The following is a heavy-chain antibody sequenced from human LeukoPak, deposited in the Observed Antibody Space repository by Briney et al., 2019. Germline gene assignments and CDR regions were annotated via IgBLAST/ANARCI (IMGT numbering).Heavy chain of an antibody. Sequence: PGRSLRLSCAASGFTFSSNWMSWVRQAPGKGLEWVANVKQDGSETYYVDSVKGRFTISRDNAKNSLFLQMNSLRVEDTAVYYCARAYSYAFEPWGQGTLVTVSS. J-gene: IGHJ5*02. CDR3: ARAYSYAFEP. V-gene: IGHV3-7*04. CDR2: VKQDGSET. CDR1: GFTFSSNW. D-gene: IGHD5-18*01.